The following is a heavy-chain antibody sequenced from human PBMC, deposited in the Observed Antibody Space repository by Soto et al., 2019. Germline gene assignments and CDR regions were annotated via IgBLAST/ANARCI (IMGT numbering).Heavy chain of an antibody. V-gene: IGHV4-59*01. CDR3: ARDLAAVPRAFDY. CDR1: GGSISSYF. D-gene: IGHD6-13*01. J-gene: IGHJ4*02. CDR2: VYYTGTT. Sequence: LSLTCTVSGGSISSYFYIWVRQPPGKGLEWIGSVYYTGTTDYNPSLKSRVTISVDTSKTQFSLNLRSVTAADTAVYYCARDLAAVPRAFDYWGRGTLVTVSS.